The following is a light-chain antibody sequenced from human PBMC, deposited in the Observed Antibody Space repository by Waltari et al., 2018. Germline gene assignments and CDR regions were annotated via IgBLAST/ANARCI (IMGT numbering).Light chain of an antibody. V-gene: IGLV1-40*01. CDR3: QSYDSSLSGSYV. CDR1: SSNIGAGYD. Sequence: QSVLTQPPSVSGAPGQRVTISCTGSSSNIGAGYDVHWYQQLPGTAPKLLIFVNSNRPSGVPDRFFGSKSGTSASLAITGLQAEDEADYYCQSYDSSLSGSYVFGTGTKVTVL. J-gene: IGLJ1*01. CDR2: VNS.